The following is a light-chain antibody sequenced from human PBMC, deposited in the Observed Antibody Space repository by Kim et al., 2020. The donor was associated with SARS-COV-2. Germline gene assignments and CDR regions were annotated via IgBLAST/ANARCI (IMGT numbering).Light chain of an antibody. V-gene: IGLV4-69*01. CDR3: QTRGPGSRE. J-gene: IGLJ3*02. CDR1: NGHYNYA. Sequence: QLVLTQSPSASASLGASVKLTCTLSNGHYNYAIAWHQQQPGKGPRYLMKVNSDGSHSKGDGIPDRFSGSSSGAERYLTISSRQSDDESGDYCQTRGPGSREFSGGTKVTVL. CDR2: VNSDGSH.